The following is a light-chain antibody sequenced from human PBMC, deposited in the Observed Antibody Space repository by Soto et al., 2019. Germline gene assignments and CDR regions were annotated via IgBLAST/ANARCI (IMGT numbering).Light chain of an antibody. Sequence: EIVMTQSPATLPVSPGERATLSCRASQSVSSNLAWYQQKPGQAPRLLIYGASTRATGIPARFSGSGSGTEFTLTISSLQSEDFAVYYCQQYNNWPSPFGQGTKLEIK. J-gene: IGKJ2*01. CDR3: QQYNNWPSP. CDR1: QSVSSN. V-gene: IGKV3-15*01. CDR2: GAS.